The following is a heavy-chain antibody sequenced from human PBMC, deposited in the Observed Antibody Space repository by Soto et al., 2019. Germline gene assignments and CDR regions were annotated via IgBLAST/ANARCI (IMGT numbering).Heavy chain of an antibody. J-gene: IGHJ4*02. V-gene: IGHV3-74*01. D-gene: IGHD2-15*01. Sequence: EVQLVESGGGLVQPGGSLRLSCAASGFTFNNYWMHWVRQGPGKGLVWVSRINSDGSTTAYADSVKGRFTISRDNAENTLYRQMNSPSVHDTALCYCPRGRTKDWSGGSCYYLFDLWGQGTLVTL. CDR1: GFTFNNYW. CDR3: PRGRTKDWSGGSCYYLFDL. CDR2: INSDGSTT.